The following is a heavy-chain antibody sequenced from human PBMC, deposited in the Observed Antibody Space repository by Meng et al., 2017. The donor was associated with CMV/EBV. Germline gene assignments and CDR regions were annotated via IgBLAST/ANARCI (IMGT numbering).Heavy chain of an antibody. J-gene: IGHJ5*02. Sequence: GESLKISCAASGFTFSSYSMNWVRQAPGKGLEWVSSISSSSSYIYYADSVKGRFTISRDNAKNSLHLQMNSLRAEDTAVYYCARGRWFGELSWFDPWGQGTLVTVSS. V-gene: IGHV3-21*01. CDR3: ARGRWFGELSWFDP. CDR1: GFTFSSYS. D-gene: IGHD3-10*01. CDR2: ISSSSSYI.